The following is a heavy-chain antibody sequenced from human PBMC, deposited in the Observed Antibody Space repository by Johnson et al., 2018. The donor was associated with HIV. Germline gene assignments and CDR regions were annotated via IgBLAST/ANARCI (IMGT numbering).Heavy chain of an antibody. V-gene: IGHV3-30*02. Sequence: QVQLVESGGGVVQPGGSLRLSCAASGFTFSTYGIHWVRQAPGKGLEWVAFIRNDGSNKYYAESVKGRFTISRYNSKNTLYLQMNSLRAEETAVYYCARERGSGITMVRGVIQPAFDIWGQGTMVTVSS. J-gene: IGHJ3*02. CDR1: GFTFSTYG. CDR3: ARERGSGITMVRGVIQPAFDI. D-gene: IGHD3-10*01. CDR2: IRNDGSNK.